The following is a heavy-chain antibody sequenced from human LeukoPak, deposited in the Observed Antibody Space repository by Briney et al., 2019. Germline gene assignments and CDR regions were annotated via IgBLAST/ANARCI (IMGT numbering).Heavy chain of an antibody. J-gene: IGHJ5*02. D-gene: IGHD2-2*01. V-gene: IGHV6-1*01. Sequence: SQTLSLTCAISGDSVSSNSVTWNWIGQSPSKGLEWLGRTYYRSTWYNDYAVSVRGRITVNPDTSKNQFSLHLNSVTPEDTAVYYCARRLTQYDCFDPWGQGILVTVSS. CDR2: TYYRSTWYN. CDR3: ARRLTQYDCFDP. CDR1: GDSVSSNSVT.